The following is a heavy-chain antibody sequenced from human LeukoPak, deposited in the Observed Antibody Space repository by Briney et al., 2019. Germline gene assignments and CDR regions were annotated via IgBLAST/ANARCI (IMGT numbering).Heavy chain of an antibody. V-gene: IGHV3-21*01. J-gene: IGHJ4*02. CDR3: ARWYYSETSGLDY. CDR2: ISSSSTYI. CDR1: GFSFSTYS. D-gene: IGHD3-22*01. Sequence: MPGGSLRLSCEASGFSFSTYSMNWVRQAPGKGLEWVSSISSSSTYIYYADSVKGRFTISRDNAKNSLYLQMNSLRAEDTAVYYCARWYYSETSGLDYWGQGTLVTVSS.